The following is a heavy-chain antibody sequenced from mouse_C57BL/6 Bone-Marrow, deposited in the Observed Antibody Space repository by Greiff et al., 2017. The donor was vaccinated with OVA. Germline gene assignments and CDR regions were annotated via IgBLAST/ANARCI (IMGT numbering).Heavy chain of an antibody. D-gene: IGHD3-3*01. V-gene: IGHV2-2*01. CDR1: GFSLTSYG. J-gene: IGHJ4*01. Sequence: QVQLKQSGPGLVQPSQSLSITCTVSGFSLTSYGVHWVRQSPGKGLEWLGVIWSGGSTDYNAAFISRLSISKDNSTSQVFFKMNSLQADDTAIYYCARKGLPYYYAMDYWGQGTSVTVSS. CDR2: IWSGGST. CDR3: ARKGLPYYYAMDY.